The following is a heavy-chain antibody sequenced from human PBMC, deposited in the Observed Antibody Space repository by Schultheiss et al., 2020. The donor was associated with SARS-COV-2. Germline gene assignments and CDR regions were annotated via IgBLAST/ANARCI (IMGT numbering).Heavy chain of an antibody. Sequence: GGSLRLSCAASGFTVSSNYMSWVRQAPGKGLEWVAVIWYDGSNKYYADSVKGRFTISRDNSKNTLYLQMNSLRAEDTALYYCAKDITVVSGSYRTFYYYYYYMDVWGKGTTVTVSS. CDR1: GFTVSSNY. D-gene: IGHD1-26*01. CDR3: AKDITVVSGSYRTFYYYYYYMDV. CDR2: IWYDGSNK. V-gene: IGHV3-30*02. J-gene: IGHJ6*03.